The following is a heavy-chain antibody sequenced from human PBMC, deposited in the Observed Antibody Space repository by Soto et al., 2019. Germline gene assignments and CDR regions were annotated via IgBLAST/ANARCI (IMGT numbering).Heavy chain of an antibody. J-gene: IGHJ6*03. CDR3: AKDFWSGYFGYYYYYMDV. D-gene: IGHD3-3*01. CDR1: GYTFTSYA. V-gene: IGHV1-3*01. CDR2: INAGNGNT. Sequence: ASVKVSCKASGYTFTSYAMYWVRQAPGQRLEWMGWINAGNGNTKYSQKFQGRVTITRDTSASTAYMELSSLRSEDTAVYYCAKDFWSGYFGYYYYYMDVWGKGPTVTV.